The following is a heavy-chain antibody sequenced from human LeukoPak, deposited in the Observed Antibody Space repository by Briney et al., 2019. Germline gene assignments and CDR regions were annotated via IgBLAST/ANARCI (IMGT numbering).Heavy chain of an antibody. CDR3: ARDRSSGTFDSFGI. Sequence: ASVKVSCKASGGTFSNYAISWVRQAPGQGLEWLGGIIPIFGPPNTAQKFQGRVTITADESTSTVHMELSSLTSEDTAMYYCARDRSSGTFDSFGIWGPGTMVTVSS. CDR1: GGTFSNYA. D-gene: IGHD1-26*01. J-gene: IGHJ3*02. V-gene: IGHV1-69*13. CDR2: IIPIFGPP.